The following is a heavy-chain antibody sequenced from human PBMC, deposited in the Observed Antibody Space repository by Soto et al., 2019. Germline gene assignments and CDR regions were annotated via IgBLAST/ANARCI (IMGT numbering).Heavy chain of an antibody. CDR1: GGSISSGGYY. D-gene: IGHD2-21*01. V-gene: IGHV4-31*01. CDR2: IYYSGST. J-gene: IGHJ6*02. Sequence: QVQLQESGPGLVKPSQTLSLTCTVSGGSISSGGYYWSWIRQHPGKGLEWIGYIYYSGSTYYNPSRKXXVXIXXDTSKNQFYLKLRSVTAADTAVYYCARHLIYGMDVWGQGTTVTVSS. CDR3: ARHLIYGMDV.